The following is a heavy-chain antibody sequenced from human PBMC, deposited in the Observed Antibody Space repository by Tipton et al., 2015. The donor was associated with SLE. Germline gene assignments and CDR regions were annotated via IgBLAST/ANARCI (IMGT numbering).Heavy chain of an antibody. CDR2: INHSGST. V-gene: IGHV4-34*01. CDR1: GGSFSGYY. CDR3: SRGPGKCYSDH. Sequence: GLVKPSETLSLTCAVYGGSFSGYYWSWIRQPPGKGLEWIGEINHSGSTNYNPSLKSRVTISVDSLKNQVSLKVPSVTSADTGAYYCSRGPGKCYSDHWGQGVLVSV. J-gene: IGHJ4*03.